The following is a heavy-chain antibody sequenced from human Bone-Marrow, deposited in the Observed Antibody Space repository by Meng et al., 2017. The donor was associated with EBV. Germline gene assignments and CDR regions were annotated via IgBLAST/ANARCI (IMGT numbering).Heavy chain of an antibody. V-gene: IGHV4-34*01. D-gene: IGHD6-19*01. CDR2: INYSGRT. CDR1: DGSFIGYY. Sequence: QVLLQPCVAAWLNPSESLSLPSAVYDGSFIGYYWSWIRQPPGKALPWIGEINYSGRTNYNPYLKSRVPISVDTSKTPFSLKLSSVTAADTAVYYCARGRNIAVAGVYYFDYWGQGTLVTVSS. CDR3: ARGRNIAVAGVYYFDY. J-gene: IGHJ4*02.